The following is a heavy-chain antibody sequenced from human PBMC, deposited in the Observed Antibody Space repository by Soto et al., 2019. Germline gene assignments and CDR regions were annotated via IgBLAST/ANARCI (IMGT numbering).Heavy chain of an antibody. CDR2: IYWDGDK. CDR3: AHRATMTIFGLIIDNGIWFDP. V-gene: IGHV2-5*02. D-gene: IGHD3-3*01. Sequence: QITLNESGPTQVKPTQTLTLTCTFSGFSLSTSGAAVGWVRQPPGRALEWLALIYWDGDKRYNASLGNRLTITKDTSMNQVVLTLTNVDPADTATYYCAHRATMTIFGLIIDNGIWFDPWGQGTRVIVSS. J-gene: IGHJ5*02. CDR1: GFSLSTSGAA.